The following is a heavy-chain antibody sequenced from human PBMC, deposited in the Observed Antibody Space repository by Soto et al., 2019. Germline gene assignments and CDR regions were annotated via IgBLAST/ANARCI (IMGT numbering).Heavy chain of an antibody. D-gene: IGHD6-13*01. CDR1: GGSFSGYY. CDR2: INHSGST. J-gene: IGHJ4*02. V-gene: IGHV4-34*01. Sequence: SETLSLTCAVYGGSFSGYYWSWIRQPPGKGVEWIGEINHSGSTNYNPSLKSRVTISVDTSKNQFSLKLSSVTAADTAVYYCARGSNSSSWYYFDYWGQGTLVTVSS. CDR3: ARGSNSSSWYYFDY.